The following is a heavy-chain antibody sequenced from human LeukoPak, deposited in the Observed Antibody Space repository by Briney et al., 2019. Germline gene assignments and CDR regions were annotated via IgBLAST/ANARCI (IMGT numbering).Heavy chain of an antibody. CDR3: ARISGDYYDSSGLFDY. CDR1: GGSISSSSYY. D-gene: IGHD3-22*01. J-gene: IGHJ4*02. CDR2: IYYSGST. V-gene: IGHV4-39*01. Sequence: KPSETLSLTCTVSGGSISSSSYYWGRIRQPPGKGLEWIGSIYYSGSTYYNPSLKSRVTISVDTSKNQFSLKLSSVTAADTAVYYCARISGDYYDSSGLFDYWGQGTLVTVSS.